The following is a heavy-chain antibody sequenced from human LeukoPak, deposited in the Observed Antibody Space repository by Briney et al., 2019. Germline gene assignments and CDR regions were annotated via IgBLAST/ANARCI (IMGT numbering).Heavy chain of an antibody. J-gene: IGHJ4*02. CDR2: INHSGST. Sequence: PSETLSLTCAVYGGSFSGYYWSWIRQPPGQGLEWIGEINHSGSTNYNPSLKSRVTISVDTSKNQFSLKLSSVTAADTAVYYCAQIGYCSSTSCPKPSDYWGQGTLVTVSS. CDR1: GGSFSGYY. CDR3: AQIGYCSSTSCPKPSDY. V-gene: IGHV4-34*01. D-gene: IGHD2-2*01.